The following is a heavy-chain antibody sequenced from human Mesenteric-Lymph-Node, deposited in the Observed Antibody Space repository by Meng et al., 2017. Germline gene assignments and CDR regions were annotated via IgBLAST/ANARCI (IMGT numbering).Heavy chain of an antibody. CDR1: GFTFSSYE. Sequence: GGFLRPSGPAPGFTFSSYEMNWVRQAPGKGLEWVSYISSSGSPIYYADAVKGRFTISRDNAKNSLYLQMNSLRAEDTAVYYCARWGGTVVTPMGDYYYGMDVWGQGTTVTVSS. V-gene: IGHV3-48*03. J-gene: IGHJ6*02. CDR3: ARWGGTVVTPMGDYYYGMDV. D-gene: IGHD4-23*01. CDR2: ISSSGSPI.